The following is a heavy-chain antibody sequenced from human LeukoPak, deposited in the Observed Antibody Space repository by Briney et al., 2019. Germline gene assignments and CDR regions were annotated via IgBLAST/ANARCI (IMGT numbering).Heavy chain of an antibody. CDR1: GFTITGAY. D-gene: IGHD3-9*01. Sequence: ASVKVSCKASGFTITGAYMHWVRQAPGQGLEWMGWINPNSGETRYEQKFQGRVTMTRDTSIDTVNMELGSLTSDDTAVYYCARVLFNSGYDSWGQGTLVTVSS. V-gene: IGHV1-2*02. CDR2: INPNSGET. CDR3: ARVLFNSGYDS. J-gene: IGHJ5*01.